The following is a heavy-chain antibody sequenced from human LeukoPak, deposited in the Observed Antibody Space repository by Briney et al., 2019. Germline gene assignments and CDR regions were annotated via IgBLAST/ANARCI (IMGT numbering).Heavy chain of an antibody. Sequence: GGSLRLSCAASGFTFSSYGVHWVRQAPGKGLEWVAVISYDGSNKYYADSVKGRFTISRDNSKNTLYLQMNSLRAEDTAVYYCAKVGVATEYYYYYYGMDVWGKGTTVTVSS. V-gene: IGHV3-30*18. CDR2: ISYDGSNK. J-gene: IGHJ6*04. CDR3: AKVGVATEYYYYYYGMDV. D-gene: IGHD5-12*01. CDR1: GFTFSSYG.